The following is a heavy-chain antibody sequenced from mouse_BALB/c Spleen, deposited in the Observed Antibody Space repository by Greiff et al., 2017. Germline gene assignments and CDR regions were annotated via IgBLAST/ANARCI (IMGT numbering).Heavy chain of an antibody. CDR2: IDPYYGGT. CDR3: ARLAPNWSWFAY. D-gene: IGHD4-1*01. CDR1: GYSFTGYN. Sequence: VQLQQSGPELEKPGASVKISCKASGYSFTGYNMNWVKQSNGKSLEWIGNIDPYYGGTIYNQKFKGKATLTVDKSSSTAYMELRSLTSEDTAVYYCARLAPNWSWFAYWGQGTLVTVSA. V-gene: IGHV1-18*01. J-gene: IGHJ3*01.